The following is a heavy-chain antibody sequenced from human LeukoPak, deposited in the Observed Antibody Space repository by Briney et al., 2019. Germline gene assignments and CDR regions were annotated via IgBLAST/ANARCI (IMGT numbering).Heavy chain of an antibody. CDR1: GFTFSSYA. J-gene: IGHJ4*02. CDR3: AKDRVVRGLMGAFDQ. D-gene: IGHD3-10*01. V-gene: IGHV3-23*01. Sequence: GGSLRLSCAASGFTFSSYAMSWVRQAPGKGLEWVSTISASASNTYYADSVEGRFTVSRDNSKNTLYLQMNSLRDEDTAVYYCAKDRVVRGLMGAFDQWGQGTLVTVSS. CDR2: ISASASNT.